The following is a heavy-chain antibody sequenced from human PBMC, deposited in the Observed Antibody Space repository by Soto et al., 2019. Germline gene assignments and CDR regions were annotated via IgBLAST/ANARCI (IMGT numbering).Heavy chain of an antibody. CDR2: ISYSGDRQ. Sequence: VGSLRLACVASGFTFADYAMHWVRRIPGEGLEWVAVISYSGDRQYYAESVKGRFTISRDNSKKTLYLQMFSLTSEDSAVFYCARTPAAMITDRYNWFDSWGPGTQVTVSS. CDR1: GFTFADYA. V-gene: IGHV3-30*01. J-gene: IGHJ5*01. D-gene: IGHD3-16*01. CDR3: ARTPAAMITDRYNWFDS.